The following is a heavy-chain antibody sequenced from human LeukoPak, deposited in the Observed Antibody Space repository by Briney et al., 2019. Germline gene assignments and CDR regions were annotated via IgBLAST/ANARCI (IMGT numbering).Heavy chain of an antibody. Sequence: GSLLRSCLAAACTPSSYIMTWVRHAPREGLEWGSKIKGGAAASFYADCVKDRFTISRDNSKNTLYMQMNSLRADDTALYFCARDHESSGEPTSDYWGPGALVTVSS. J-gene: IGHJ4*02. V-gene: IGHV3-23*01. CDR1: ACTPSSYI. D-gene: IGHD2-15*01. CDR2: IKGGAAAS. CDR3: ARDHESSGEPTSDY.